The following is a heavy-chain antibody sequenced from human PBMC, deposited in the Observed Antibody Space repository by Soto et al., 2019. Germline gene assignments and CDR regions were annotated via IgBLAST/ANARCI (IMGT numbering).Heavy chain of an antibody. CDR1: GGSIRSGGYY. CDR2: IYYSGST. Sequence: SETLSLTCTVSGGSIRSGGYYWSWVRQSPRRGLEWIGNIYYSGSTYYNPSLKSRLTISVDTSKNQFSLNLSSVTAADTAVYYCARDRLMATAGTARHYFGLDVWGQGNTVTVSS. CDR3: ARDRLMATAGTARHYFGLDV. D-gene: IGHD5-18*01. V-gene: IGHV4-31*03. J-gene: IGHJ6*02.